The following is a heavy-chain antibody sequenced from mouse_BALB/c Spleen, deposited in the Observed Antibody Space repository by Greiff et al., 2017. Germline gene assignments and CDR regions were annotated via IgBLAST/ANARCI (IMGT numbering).Heavy chain of an antibody. D-gene: IGHD2-1*01. CDR2: ISSGSSTI. J-gene: IGHJ4*01. CDR3: ARWGNYDAMDY. Sequence: EVQLVESGGGLVQPGGSLKLSCAASGFTFSSFGMHWVRQAPEKGLEWVAYISSGSSTIYYADTVKGRFTISRDNPKNTLFLQMTSLRSEDTAMYYCARWGNYDAMDYWGQGTSVTVSS. CDR1: GFTFSSFG. V-gene: IGHV5-17*02.